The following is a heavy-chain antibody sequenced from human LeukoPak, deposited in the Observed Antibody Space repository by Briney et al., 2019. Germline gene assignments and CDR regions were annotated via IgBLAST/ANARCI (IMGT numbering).Heavy chain of an antibody. V-gene: IGHV3-11*01. Sequence: PGGSLRLSCAASGFTFSDYYMSWIRQAPGKGLEWVSYISSSGSTIYYADSVKGRFTISRDNARNSLYLQMNSLRAEDTAVYYCARVAYCGGDCYPYYFDYWGQGTLVTVSS. CDR1: GFTFSDYY. J-gene: IGHJ4*02. D-gene: IGHD2-21*02. CDR3: ARVAYCGGDCYPYYFDY. CDR2: ISSSGSTI.